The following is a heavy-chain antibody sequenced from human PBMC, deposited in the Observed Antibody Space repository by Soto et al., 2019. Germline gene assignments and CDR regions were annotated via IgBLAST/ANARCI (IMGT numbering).Heavy chain of an antibody. CDR1: GFTFSSYG. D-gene: IGHD6-19*01. Sequence: GGSLRLSCAASGFTFSSYGMHWVRQAPGKGLEWVAVISYDGSNKYYADSVKGRFTISRDNSKNTLYLQMNSLRAEDTAVYYCEKPIRSGWYEDAFDIWGQGTMVTV. CDR2: ISYDGSNK. J-gene: IGHJ3*02. V-gene: IGHV3-30*18. CDR3: EKPIRSGWYEDAFDI.